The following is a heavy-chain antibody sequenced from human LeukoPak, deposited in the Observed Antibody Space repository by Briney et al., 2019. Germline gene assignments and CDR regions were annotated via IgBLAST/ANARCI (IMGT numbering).Heavy chain of an antibody. V-gene: IGHV3-66*01. CDR1: GFTVSSRY. CDR2: IDSGGHT. CDR3: ARILVGRSGWWDFDS. Sequence: GGSLRLSCAASGFTVSSRYMSWVRQAPGKGLEWVSAIDSGGHTYYEDSVKGRFTISRDNSKNKLHLQINSLKAEDTAVYYWARILVGRSGWWDFDSWGQGTLATVSS. J-gene: IGHJ4*02. D-gene: IGHD6-19*01.